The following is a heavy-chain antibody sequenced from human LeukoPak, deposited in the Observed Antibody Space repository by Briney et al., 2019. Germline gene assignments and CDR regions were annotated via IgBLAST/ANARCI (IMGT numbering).Heavy chain of an antibody. CDR2: IKQDGSEK. J-gene: IGHJ3*01. CDR1: GFTFSSYW. CDR3: AKDDSTAYYYGAAFDF. Sequence: GGSLRLSCAASGFTFSSYWMIWVRQAPGKGLGWVANIKQDGSEKYYVDSVKGRFTISRDNAKNSLYLQMNSLRAEDTAVYYCAKDDSTAYYYGAAFDFWGQGTMVTVSS. D-gene: IGHD3-22*01. V-gene: IGHV3-7*01.